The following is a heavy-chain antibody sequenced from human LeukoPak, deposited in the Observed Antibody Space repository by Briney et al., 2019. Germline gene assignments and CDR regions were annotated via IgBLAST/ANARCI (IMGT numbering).Heavy chain of an antibody. Sequence: GGSLRLSCAASGFTFSNFAIHWVRQAPGKGLEWVLVTSYDGSNKYYADSVKGRFTISRDNSKNTLYLQMNSLRAEDTAVYYCARDVYGDYIFDYWGQGTLVTVSS. D-gene: IGHD4-17*01. CDR2: TSYDGSNK. V-gene: IGHV3-30*04. CDR1: GFTFSNFA. J-gene: IGHJ4*02. CDR3: ARDVYGDYIFDY.